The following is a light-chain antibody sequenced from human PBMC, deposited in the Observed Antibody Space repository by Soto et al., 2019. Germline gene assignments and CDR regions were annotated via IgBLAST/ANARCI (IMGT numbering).Light chain of an antibody. Sequence: DIQMTQSPSSMSASVGDRVTITCRASQAITNWLAWYQQKPGKAPELLIYEASTLHSEVPSRFSGSGSGTDFTLTISSLQPEDFATYYCQQTNSFPTFGGGTKVEIK. V-gene: IGKV1-12*01. CDR2: EAS. CDR1: QAITNW. CDR3: QQTNSFPT. J-gene: IGKJ4*01.